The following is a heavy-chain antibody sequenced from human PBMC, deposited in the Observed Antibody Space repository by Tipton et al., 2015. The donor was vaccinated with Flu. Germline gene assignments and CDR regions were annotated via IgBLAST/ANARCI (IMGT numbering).Heavy chain of an antibody. CDR3: AGGRSWLITD. Sequence: SLRLSCAASGFTFNTFWMNWVRQAPGKGLEWVAIIKQDASEKLYVDSVEGRFTISRDNAKNSLSLQMDSLRGDDTAVYYCAGGRSWLITDWGQGTLGTVSP. J-gene: IGHJ4*02. V-gene: IGHV3-7*01. CDR2: IKQDASEK. CDR1: GFTFNTFW. D-gene: IGHD6-13*01.